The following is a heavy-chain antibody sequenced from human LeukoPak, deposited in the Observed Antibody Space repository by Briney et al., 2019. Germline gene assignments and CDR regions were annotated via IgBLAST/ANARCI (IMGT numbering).Heavy chain of an antibody. CDR1: DGSISSGGYS. D-gene: IGHD2-2*01. Sequence: SQTLSLTCAVSDGSISSGGYSWSWIRQPPGKGLEWIGEINHSGSTNYNPSLKSRVTISVDTSKNQFSLKLSSVTAADTAVYYCASATPRYCSSTSCYRAPGYWGQGTLVTVSS. CDR3: ASATPRYCSSTSCYRAPGY. J-gene: IGHJ4*02. V-gene: IGHV4-30-2*01. CDR2: INHSGST.